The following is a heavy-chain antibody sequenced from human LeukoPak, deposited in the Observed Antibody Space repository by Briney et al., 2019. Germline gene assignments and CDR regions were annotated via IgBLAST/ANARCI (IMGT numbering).Heavy chain of an antibody. CDR2: ISSSSSYI. CDR1: GLTFSSYS. D-gene: IGHD2-2*01. J-gene: IGHJ6*02. CDR3: ALGYCSSTNYYEGYYYGMDV. Sequence: GGSLRLSCAASGLTFSSYSMNWVRQAPGKGLEWVSSISSSSSYIYYADSVKGRFTISRDNAKNSLYLQMNSLRAEDTAVYYWALGYCSSTNYYEGYYYGMDVWGQGTTVTVSS. V-gene: IGHV3-21*01.